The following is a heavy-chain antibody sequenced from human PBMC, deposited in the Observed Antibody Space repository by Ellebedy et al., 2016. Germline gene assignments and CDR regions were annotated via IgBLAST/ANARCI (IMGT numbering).Heavy chain of an antibody. CDR1: GGSVRSDY. CDR2: VFHTGAA. V-gene: IGHV4-59*02. D-gene: IGHD6-19*01. CDR3: AKWNGGWYAFEV. J-gene: IGHJ3*01. Sequence: SETLSLTCSVSGGSVRSDYWNWIRRPPGQGLEWIGYVFHTGAANYNPSLRGRVTMSVDTSKSQFSLRLTSVTAADTAVYYCAKWNGGWYAFEVWGQGTMVTVSS.